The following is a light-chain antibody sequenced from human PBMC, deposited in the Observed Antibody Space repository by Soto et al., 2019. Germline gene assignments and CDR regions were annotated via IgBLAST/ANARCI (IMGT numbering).Light chain of an antibody. CDR2: DVS. CDR3: ISYTSNYTLV. CDR1: SSDVGGYNY. V-gene: IGLV2-14*01. J-gene: IGLJ2*01. Sequence: QSALTQPASVSGSPGQSITISCTGTSSDVGGYNYVSWYQQHPGKAPKLMIYDVSNRPSGVSNRFSGSKSGNTASLTISGLQAEDEADYYCISYTSNYTLVFGGGPKLTVL.